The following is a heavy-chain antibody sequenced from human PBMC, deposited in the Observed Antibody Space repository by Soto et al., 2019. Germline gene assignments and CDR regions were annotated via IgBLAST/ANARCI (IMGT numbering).Heavy chain of an antibody. D-gene: IGHD3-10*01. CDR3: AKDLSYYGSGSYPFDY. CDR1: GFTFSSYA. CDR2: ISCSGGST. J-gene: IGHJ4*02. V-gene: IGHV3-23*01. Sequence: GGSLRLSCAASGFTFSSYAMSWVRQAPGKGLEWVSAISCSGGSTYYADSVKGRFTISRDNSKNTLYLQMNSLRAEDTAVYYCAKDLSYYGSGSYPFDYWGQGTLVTVSS.